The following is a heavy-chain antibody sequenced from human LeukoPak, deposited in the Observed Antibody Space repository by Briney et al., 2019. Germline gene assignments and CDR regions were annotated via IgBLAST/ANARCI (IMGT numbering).Heavy chain of an antibody. V-gene: IGHV4-34*01. Sequence: PSETLSLTCAVYGGSFSGYYWSWIRQPPGKALEWIGEINHSGSTNYNPSLKSRVTISVDTSKNQFSLKLSSVTAADTAVYYCARGGVLRYFRRDPINSFDPWGQGTLVTVSS. J-gene: IGHJ5*02. D-gene: IGHD3-9*01. CDR1: GGSFSGYY. CDR3: ARGGVLRYFRRDPINSFDP. CDR2: INHSGST.